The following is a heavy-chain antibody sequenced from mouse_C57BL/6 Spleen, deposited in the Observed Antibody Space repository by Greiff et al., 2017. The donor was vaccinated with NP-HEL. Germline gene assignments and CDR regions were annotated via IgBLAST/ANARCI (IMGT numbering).Heavy chain of an antibody. V-gene: IGHV1-64*01. CDR1: GYTFTSYW. J-gene: IGHJ2*01. Sequence: QVQLQQPGAELVKPGASVKLSCKASGYTFTSYWMHWVKQRPGQGLEWIGMIHPNSGSTNYNEKFKSKATLTVDKSSSTAYMQLSSLTSEDSAVYYCAKVYYYGSSNYYFDYWGQGTTLTVSS. CDR2: IHPNSGST. CDR3: AKVYYYGSSNYYFDY. D-gene: IGHD1-1*01.